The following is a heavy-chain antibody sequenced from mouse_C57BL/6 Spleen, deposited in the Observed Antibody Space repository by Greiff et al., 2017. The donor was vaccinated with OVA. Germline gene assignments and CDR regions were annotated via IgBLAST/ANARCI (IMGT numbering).Heavy chain of an antibody. CDR1: GFTFSDAW. CDR3: TWAAYEEDYMDY. D-gene: IGHD6-5*01. CDR2: IRNKASNHAT. V-gene: IGHV6-6*01. Sequence: EVKLMESGGGLVQPGGSMKLSCAASGFTFSDAWMDWVRQSPEKGLEWVAEIRNKASNHATYYAESVKGRFTISRDDSNSSLYLQMNSLRAEDTGIDYYTWAAYEEDYMDYWGQGTTLTVSS. J-gene: IGHJ2*01.